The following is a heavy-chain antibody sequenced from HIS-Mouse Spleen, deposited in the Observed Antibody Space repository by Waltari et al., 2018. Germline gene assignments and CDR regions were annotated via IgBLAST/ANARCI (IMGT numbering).Heavy chain of an antibody. CDR1: GGSISSSSYY. Sequence: QLQLQESGPGLVKPSETLSLTCTVSGGSISSSSYYWGWIRQPPGKGLEGIGSIYYSGSTYYNPSLKSRVTISVDTSKNQFSLKLSSVTAADTAVYYCARPGGSSGYDAFDIWGQGTMVTVSS. V-gene: IGHV4-39*01. CDR2: IYYSGST. J-gene: IGHJ3*02. D-gene: IGHD3-22*01. CDR3: ARPGGSSGYDAFDI.